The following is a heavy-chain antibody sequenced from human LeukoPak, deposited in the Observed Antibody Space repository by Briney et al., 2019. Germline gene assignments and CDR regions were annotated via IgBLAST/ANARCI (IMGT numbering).Heavy chain of an antibody. D-gene: IGHD3-16*01. CDR1: GDSVTNDFF. J-gene: IGHJ4*02. CDR3: ARWASISRQPGGFFDH. V-gene: IGHV4-38-2*02. Sequence: SETLSLTCTVSGDSVTNDFFWGWVRQPPGKELEWIGSFCLGRDTYYRPSLKSRVTISVDTSKNQLSLNLNSVTAADTAVYYCARWASISRQPGGFFDHWGQGTLVTVS. CDR2: FCLGRDT.